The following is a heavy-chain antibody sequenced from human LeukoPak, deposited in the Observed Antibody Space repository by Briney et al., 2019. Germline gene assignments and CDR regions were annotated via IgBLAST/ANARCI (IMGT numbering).Heavy chain of an antibody. V-gene: IGHV3-33*01. Sequence: GGSLRLSCAASGFTFSSYGMHWVRPAPGKGPEGVAVIWYDGSNKYYADSVKGRFTISRDNSKNTLYLQMNSLRAEDTAVYYCARDVVPAAIGWFDPWGQGTLVTVSS. D-gene: IGHD2-2*02. CDR1: GFTFSSYG. CDR3: ARDVVPAAIGWFDP. CDR2: IWYDGSNK. J-gene: IGHJ5*02.